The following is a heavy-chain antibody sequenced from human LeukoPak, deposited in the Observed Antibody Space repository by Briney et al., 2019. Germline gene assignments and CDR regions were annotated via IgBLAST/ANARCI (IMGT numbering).Heavy chain of an antibody. CDR1: GFTFSRYW. V-gene: IGHV3-7*04. Sequence: PGGSLRLACAASGFTFSRYWMPWVRQAPGKGLEWVATIKDDGSETYYVDSVRGRFSISRDNAKNSLYLQMSSLSAEDTAVYYCARDSTVSNYWGQGTLVTVSS. CDR3: ARDSTVSNY. J-gene: IGHJ4*02. D-gene: IGHD4-17*01. CDR2: IKDDGSET.